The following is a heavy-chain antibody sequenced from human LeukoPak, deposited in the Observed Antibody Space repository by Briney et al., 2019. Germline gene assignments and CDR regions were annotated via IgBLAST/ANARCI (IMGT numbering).Heavy chain of an antibody. J-gene: IGHJ4*02. CDR2: IYPGNSES. V-gene: IGHV5-51*01. CDR3: ARHLPWFGTNLREFDF. D-gene: IGHD3-10*01. Sequence: GESLMIYWKGSGYIFPNYWMGWVRPMPREGPEWMGIIYPGNSESRYSPSFQGKVTISADKPISTAYLQWRSLKASDTAMYYCARHLPWFGTNLREFDFWGQGTLVTVYS. CDR1: GYIFPNYW.